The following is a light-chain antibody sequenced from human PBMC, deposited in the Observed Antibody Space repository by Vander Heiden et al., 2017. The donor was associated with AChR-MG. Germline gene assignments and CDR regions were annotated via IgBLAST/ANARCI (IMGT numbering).Light chain of an antibody. Sequence: EIVMTQSLATLSLSPGERATLSCRASQSVSSNLVWYQQKPGQAPRLLIYGASTRATGIPARFSGSGSGTEFTLTISSLQSDDFALYYCHQHNTWPITFGEGTRLEIK. J-gene: IGKJ5*01. CDR3: HQHNTWPIT. CDR2: GAS. V-gene: IGKV3-15*01. CDR1: QSVSSN.